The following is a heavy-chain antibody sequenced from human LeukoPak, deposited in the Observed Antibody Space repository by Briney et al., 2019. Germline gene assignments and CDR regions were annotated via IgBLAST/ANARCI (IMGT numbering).Heavy chain of an antibody. V-gene: IGHV3-23*01. CDR1: GFTFSSYA. CDR3: AKDLVTVLLGYCSGGSCRADAFDI. D-gene: IGHD2-15*01. J-gene: IGHJ3*02. Sequence: GGSLRLSCAASGFTFSSYAMSWVRPAPGKGLEWVSAICGSVGSTYYAHSVKGRFTISRDNSKNTLYLQMNSLRAEDTAVYYCAKDLVTVLLGYCSGGSCRADAFDIWGQGTMVTVSS. CDR2: ICGSVGST.